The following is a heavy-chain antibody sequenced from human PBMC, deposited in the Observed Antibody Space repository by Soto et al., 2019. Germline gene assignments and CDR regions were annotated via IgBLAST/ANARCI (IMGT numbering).Heavy chain of an antibody. J-gene: IGHJ4*02. V-gene: IGHV2-5*02. CDR1: GFSLSTSGVG. D-gene: IGHD1-26*01. CDR2: IYWDDDK. CDR3: AHRGDSGWGDY. Sequence: QITLKESGPPLVKPTQTLTLTCTFSGFSLSTSGVGVGWIRQPPGKALEWLALIYWDDDKRYSPSLKSRLTITKDTSKNKVVLTMTNMDPVDTATYYCAHRGDSGWGDYWGQGTLVTVSS.